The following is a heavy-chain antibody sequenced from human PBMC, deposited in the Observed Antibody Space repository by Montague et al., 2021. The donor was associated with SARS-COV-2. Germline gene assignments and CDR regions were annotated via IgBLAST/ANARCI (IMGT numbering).Heavy chain of an antibody. J-gene: IGHJ6*02. V-gene: IGHV4-31*03. Sequence: TLSLTCTVSGGSISSGGYYWSWIRQHPGKGLEWIGYIYYSGSTYYNPSLKSRVTISVDTSKNQFSLKLSSVTAADTAVYYCARAAPWSFRDILTGYYYYYGMAVWGQGPTVP. CDR1: GGSISSGGYY. CDR2: IYYSGST. D-gene: IGHD3-9*01. CDR3: ARAAPWSFRDILTGYYYYYGMAV.